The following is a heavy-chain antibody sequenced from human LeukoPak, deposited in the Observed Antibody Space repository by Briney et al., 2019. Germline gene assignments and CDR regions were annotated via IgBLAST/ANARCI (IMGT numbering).Heavy chain of an antibody. Sequence: SETLSLTCAVYGGSFSGYYWSWIRQPPGKGLEWIGEINHSGSTNYNPSLKSRVTISVDTSKNQFSLKLSSVTAADTAVYYCAKLWEFYRQADYWGQGTLVTVSS. V-gene: IGHV4-34*01. D-gene: IGHD1-14*01. CDR2: INHSGST. CDR3: AKLWEFYRQADY. CDR1: GGSFSGYY. J-gene: IGHJ4*02.